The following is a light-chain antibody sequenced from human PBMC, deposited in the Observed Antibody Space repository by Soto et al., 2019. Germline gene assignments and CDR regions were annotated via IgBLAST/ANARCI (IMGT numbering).Light chain of an antibody. CDR3: EQYRRYPPT. CDR2: GAS. CDR1: QSIGLS. V-gene: IGKV1-5*01. Sequence: DIQMTQSPSTLSVSVGDRVTLTCRASQSIGLSLAWFKQKPGKAPKLLIYGASSLESGVPSRFSGSGSGTEFTLTISSLQPDDFATYYCEQYRRYPPTFGQGTKVDIK. J-gene: IGKJ1*01.